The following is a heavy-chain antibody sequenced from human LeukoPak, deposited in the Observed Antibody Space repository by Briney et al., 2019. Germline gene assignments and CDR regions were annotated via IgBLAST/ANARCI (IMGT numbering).Heavy chain of an antibody. D-gene: IGHD6-19*01. CDR3: ARECIAVSGSFDY. V-gene: IGHV1-18*04. CDR2: ISVYNGNT. J-gene: IGHJ4*02. CDR1: GYIFTSYG. Sequence: ASVKVSCKASGYIFTSYGVSWVRQAPGQGLEWMGWISVYNGNTNYAQNLQGRVTMTTDTSTSTAYMELRSLRYDDTAVYYCARECIAVSGSFDYWGQGTLVTGSP.